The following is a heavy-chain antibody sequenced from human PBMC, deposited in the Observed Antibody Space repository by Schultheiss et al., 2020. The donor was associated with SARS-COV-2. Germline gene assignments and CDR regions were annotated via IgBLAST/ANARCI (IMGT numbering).Heavy chain of an antibody. CDR3: AKGSVAGHYYYGMDV. D-gene: IGHD6-19*01. V-gene: IGHV3-30*18. CDR1: GFTFSNAW. J-gene: IGHJ6*02. CDR2: ISYDGSNK. Sequence: GGSLRLSCAASGFTFSNAWMNWVRQAPGKGLEWVAVISYDGSNKYYADSVKGRFTISRDNSKNTLYLQMNSLRAEDTAVYYCAKGSVAGHYYYGMDVWGQGTTVTVSS.